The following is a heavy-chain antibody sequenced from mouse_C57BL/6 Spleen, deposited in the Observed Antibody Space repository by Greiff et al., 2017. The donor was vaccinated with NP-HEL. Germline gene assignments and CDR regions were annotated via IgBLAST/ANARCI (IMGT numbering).Heavy chain of an antibody. V-gene: IGHV5-4*01. CDR2: ISDGGSYT. D-gene: IGHD1-2*01. CDR3: ARDPITRGLDY. Sequence: EVKLVESGGGLVKPGGSLKLSCAASGFTFSSYAMSWVRQTPEKRLEWVATISDGGSYTYYPDNVKGRFTISRDNAKNNLYLQMSHLKSEDTAMYYCARDPITRGLDYWGQGTTLTVSS. CDR1: GFTFSSYA. J-gene: IGHJ2*01.